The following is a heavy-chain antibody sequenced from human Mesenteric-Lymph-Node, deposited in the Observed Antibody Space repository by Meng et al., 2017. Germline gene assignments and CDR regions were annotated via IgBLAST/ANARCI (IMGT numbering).Heavy chain of an antibody. CDR3: ARDRTTGRYFDY. D-gene: IGHD4-11*01. Sequence: QGQLPESGPGLVKPSQTLSLTCTVSGGSSSSGDYYWSWIRQPPGKGLEWIGYIYYSGSTYYNPSLKSRVTISVDTSKNQFSLKLSSVTAADTAVYYCARDRTTGRYFDYWGQGTLVTVSS. CDR1: GGSSSSGDYY. CDR2: IYYSGST. J-gene: IGHJ4*02. V-gene: IGHV4-30-4*01.